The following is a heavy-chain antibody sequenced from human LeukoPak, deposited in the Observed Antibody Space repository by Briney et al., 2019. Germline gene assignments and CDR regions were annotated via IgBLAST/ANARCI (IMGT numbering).Heavy chain of an antibody. CDR1: GGTFSSYA. D-gene: IGHD3-22*01. Sequence: GSSVNVSFKASGGTFSSYAISWVRQAPGQGLEWMGGIIPIFGTANYAQKFQGRVTITADESTSTAYMELSSLRSEDTAVYYCARGLKYYYDSSGYFGRYFDLWGRGTLVTVSS. CDR3: ARGLKYYYDSSGYFGRYFDL. CDR2: IIPIFGTA. J-gene: IGHJ2*01. V-gene: IGHV1-69*01.